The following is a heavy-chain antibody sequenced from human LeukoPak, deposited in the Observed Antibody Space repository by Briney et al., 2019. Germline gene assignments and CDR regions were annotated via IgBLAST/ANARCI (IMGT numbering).Heavy chain of an antibody. V-gene: IGHV3-23*01. CDR3: ARGGSYLSAFDI. CDR2: ISPSGDIT. D-gene: IGHD1-26*01. J-gene: IGHJ3*02. Sequence: PGGSLRLSCAGSGFSFSSHGMNWVRQAPGKGLEWVSGISPSGDITYYTDSVRGRFTISRDNFKNTLSLQVNSLRAEDTAMYYCARGGSYLSAFDIWGQGTMVTVSS. CDR1: GFSFSSHG.